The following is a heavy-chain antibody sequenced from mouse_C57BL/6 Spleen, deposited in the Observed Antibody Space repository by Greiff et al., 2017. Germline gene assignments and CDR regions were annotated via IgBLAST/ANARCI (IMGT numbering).Heavy chain of an antibody. CDR1: GFNFKDYY. D-gene: IGHD2-5*01. V-gene: IGHV14-1*01. CDR2: IDPEDGDT. CDR3: TPHAAYYSNYDARDY. J-gene: IGHJ4*01. Sequence: VQLQQSGAELVRPGASVKLSCTASGFNFKDYYMHWVKQRPEQGLEWIGRIDPEDGDTEYAPKFKGKATMTADTSSNTAYLQLSSLTSEDSAVXYCTPHAAYYSNYDARDYWGQGTSVTVSS.